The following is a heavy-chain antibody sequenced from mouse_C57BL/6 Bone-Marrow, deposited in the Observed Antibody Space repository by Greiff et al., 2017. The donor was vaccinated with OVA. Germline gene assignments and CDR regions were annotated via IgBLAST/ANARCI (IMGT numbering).Heavy chain of an antibody. CDR2: ISYDGSN. CDR1: GYSITSGYY. CDR3: AREGGDGFDY. V-gene: IGHV3-6*01. Sequence: VQLVESGPGLVKPSQSLSLTCSVTGYSITSGYYWNWIRQFPGNKLEWMGYISYDGSNNYNPSLKNRISITRDTSKNQFFLKLNSVTTEDTATYYCAREGGDGFDYWGQGTTLTVSS. J-gene: IGHJ2*01.